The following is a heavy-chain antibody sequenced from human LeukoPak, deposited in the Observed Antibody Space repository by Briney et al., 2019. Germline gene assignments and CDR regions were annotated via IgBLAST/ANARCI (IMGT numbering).Heavy chain of an antibody. Sequence: PGGSLRLSCAASGFTFSSYAMSWVRQAPGKGLEWVSTISGCSGSTYYADSVKGRFTISRDNSKNTLHLQMNSLRADDTAAYYCAKGGTGDCSRTSCLYYFDCWGQGTLVTVSS. CDR1: GFTFSSYA. J-gene: IGHJ4*02. D-gene: IGHD2-2*01. CDR2: ISGCSGST. CDR3: AKGGTGDCSRTSCLYYFDC. V-gene: IGHV3-23*01.